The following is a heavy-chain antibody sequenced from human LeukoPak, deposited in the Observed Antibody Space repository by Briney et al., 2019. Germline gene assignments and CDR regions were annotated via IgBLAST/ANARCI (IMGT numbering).Heavy chain of an antibody. CDR2: ISGSGGST. V-gene: IGHV3-23*01. J-gene: IGHJ4*02. CDR3: AKDQEAAAGPGLFDY. D-gene: IGHD6-13*01. Sequence: GGSLRLSCAASGFTFSSYAMSWVRQAPGKGLEWVSAISGSGGSTYYADSVKGRFTVSRDNSKNTLYLQMNSLRAEDTAVYYCAKDQEAAAGPGLFDYWGQGTLVTVSS. CDR1: GFTFSSYA.